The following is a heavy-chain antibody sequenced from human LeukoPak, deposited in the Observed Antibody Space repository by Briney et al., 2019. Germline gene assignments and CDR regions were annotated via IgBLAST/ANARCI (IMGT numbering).Heavy chain of an antibody. CDR3: ASITAYYYYYGMDV. D-gene: IGHD1-14*01. J-gene: IGHJ6*02. CDR1: GGSFSGYY. CDR2: INHSGST. V-gene: IGHV4-34*01. Sequence: SETLSLTCAVYGGSFSGYYWSWIRQPPGKGLEWIGEINHSGSTNYNPSLKSRVTISVDTSKNQFSLKLSSVAAADTAVYYCASITAYYYYYGMDVWGQGTTVTVSS.